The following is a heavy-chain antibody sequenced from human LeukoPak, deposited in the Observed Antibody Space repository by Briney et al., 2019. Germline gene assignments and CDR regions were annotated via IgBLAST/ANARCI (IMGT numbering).Heavy chain of an antibody. CDR1: GYSISNGFY. J-gene: IGHJ4*02. V-gene: IGHV4-38-2*01. CDR2: IHHSGAT. Sequence: SETLSLTCAVSGYSISNGFYWGWIRQPPGKGLEYIGSIHHSGATYYNPSLKRRLTISVDTSKNQFSLKLSSVTAADTAMYYCAREYDYVWIFWGQGTLVTVSS. CDR3: AREYDYVWIF. D-gene: IGHD3-16*01.